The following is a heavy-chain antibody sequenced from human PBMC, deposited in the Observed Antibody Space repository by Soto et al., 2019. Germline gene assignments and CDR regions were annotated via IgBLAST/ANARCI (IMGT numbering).Heavy chain of an antibody. CDR1: GFTFSSYW. V-gene: IGHV3-7*01. Sequence: GGSLRLSCAASGFTFSSYWMSWVRQTPGEGLEWVANMNQGGSEKYYVDSMKGRFTISRDNAKNSLYLQMNSLRAEDTAVYYCARDRVGTTRDKAPDFWGQGTLVTVSS. D-gene: IGHD1-26*01. CDR3: ARDRVGTTRDKAPDF. J-gene: IGHJ4*02. CDR2: MNQGGSEK.